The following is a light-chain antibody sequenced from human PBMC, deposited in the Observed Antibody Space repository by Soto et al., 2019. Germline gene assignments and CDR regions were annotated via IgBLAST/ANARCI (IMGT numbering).Light chain of an antibody. V-gene: IGKV3-20*01. Sequence: EIVLTQSPGTLSLSPGERATLSCRASQSVSSNNLAWYQQRPGQAPRVVIYVSSTMATGIPARFSGSGSGTDFNLTISSLEPEDFAVYYCQQYCRSPFTFGPGTKVDIK. CDR3: QQYCRSPFT. J-gene: IGKJ3*01. CDR2: VSS. CDR1: QSVSSNN.